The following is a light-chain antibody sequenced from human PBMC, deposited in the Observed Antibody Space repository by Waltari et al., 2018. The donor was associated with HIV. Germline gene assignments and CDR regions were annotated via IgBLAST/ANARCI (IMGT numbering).Light chain of an antibody. J-gene: IGLJ2*01. Sequence: NFMLTQPHSVSESPGKTITISCTRTSGSIDTNYVQWYRQRPGSSPSILMYDDNYRASGVPERFSGFIDSSSNSASLTIAGLKTEDEANYYCLSYDHNNVVFGGGTKLTVL. CDR1: SGSIDTNY. CDR3: LSYDHNNVV. V-gene: IGLV6-57*01. CDR2: DDN.